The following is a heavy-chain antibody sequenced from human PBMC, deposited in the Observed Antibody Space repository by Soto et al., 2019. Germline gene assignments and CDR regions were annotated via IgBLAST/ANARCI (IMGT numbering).Heavy chain of an antibody. Sequence: QVQLVQSGAEVKKPGASVKVSCKASGYTFTSYDINWVRQATGQGPEWISWMNPDSGDTGNARKFRARISMTRNTSRTTAYIELTSPRAEDTAIYNCARGRARYSSSKNFEPWGWGTRFTGFS. D-gene: IGHD6-6*01. CDR1: GYTFTSYD. V-gene: IGHV1-8*01. CDR2: MNPDSGDT. CDR3: ARGRARYSSSKNFEP. J-gene: IGHJ5*02.